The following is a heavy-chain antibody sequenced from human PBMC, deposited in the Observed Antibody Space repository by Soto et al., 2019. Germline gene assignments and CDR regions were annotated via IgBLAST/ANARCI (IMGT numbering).Heavy chain of an antibody. Sequence: QVQLVQSGTGVKEPGSSVKVSFKASGGSFSSYAIIWVRQAPGQGLEWMGGIIPMFRTTNYAQKFQGRVTLTADASTRTAYVEPGSLRAEDTAVYYCAKGKGFRGGLTGSLGDYSYYYGMDVWGQGTTVTVSS. CDR1: GGSFSSYA. D-gene: IGHD1-20*01. J-gene: IGHJ6*02. V-gene: IGHV1-69*01. CDR2: IIPMFRTT. CDR3: AKGKGFRGGLTGSLGDYSYYYGMDV.